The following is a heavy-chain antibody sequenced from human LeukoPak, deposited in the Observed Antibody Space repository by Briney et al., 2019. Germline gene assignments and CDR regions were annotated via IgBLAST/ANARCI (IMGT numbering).Heavy chain of an antibody. Sequence: SQPLSLTCTVSGGSISSGDYYWSWIRQPPGKGLEWIGYIYHSGSTYYNPSLKSRVTISVDRSKNQFSLKLSSVTAADTAVYYCARARDSSGYFDYWGQGTLVTVSS. CDR1: GGSISSGDYY. J-gene: IGHJ4*02. CDR2: IYHSGST. D-gene: IGHD3-22*01. CDR3: ARARDSSGYFDY. V-gene: IGHV4-30-2*01.